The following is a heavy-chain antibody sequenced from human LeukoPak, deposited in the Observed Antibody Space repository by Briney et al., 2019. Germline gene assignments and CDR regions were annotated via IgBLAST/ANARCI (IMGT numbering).Heavy chain of an antibody. CDR3: AKGREVYGDSRFDY. CDR1: GFTFSSYA. D-gene: IGHD2-21*02. Sequence: GSLRLSCAASGFTFSSYAMSWVRQAPGKGLEWVSSMSGGAGTTYYAASMKGRFTISRDNSKNTLYLQMNSLRAEDTAVYYCAKGREVYGDSRFDYWGQGTLVTVSS. J-gene: IGHJ4*02. V-gene: IGHV3-23*01. CDR2: MSGGAGTT.